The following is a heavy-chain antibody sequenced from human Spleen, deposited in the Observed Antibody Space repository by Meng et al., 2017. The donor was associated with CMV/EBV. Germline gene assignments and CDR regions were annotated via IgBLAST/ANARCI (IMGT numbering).Heavy chain of an antibody. CDR3: ARDVVVAPAALRTFYYYAMDV. CDR2: IKEDGSER. Sequence: GESLKISCATSGFTFSTYWMSWVRQAPGKGLEWVANIKEDGSERYYVDSAEGRFTISRDNAKSSLYLQMNSLRADDTAVYYCARDVVVAPAALRTFYYYAMDVWGQGSTVTVSS. J-gene: IGHJ6*02. CDR1: GFTFSTYW. V-gene: IGHV3-7*01. D-gene: IGHD2-2*02.